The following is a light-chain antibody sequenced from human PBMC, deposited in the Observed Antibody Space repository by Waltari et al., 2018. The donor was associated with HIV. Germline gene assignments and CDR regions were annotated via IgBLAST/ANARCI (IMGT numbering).Light chain of an antibody. Sequence: QSALAQPASVSGSPGQSVTISCAGRHSDIGTFDFVSWSQQLPGKAPKLIIYRVTFPPSRVPTRFSASKSANTASLTISDLQTEDETHYYCSSYTITNTWVFGGGTMLTVL. V-gene: IGLV2-14*01. CDR1: HSDIGTFDF. CDR3: SSYTITNTWV. J-gene: IGLJ3*02. CDR2: RVT.